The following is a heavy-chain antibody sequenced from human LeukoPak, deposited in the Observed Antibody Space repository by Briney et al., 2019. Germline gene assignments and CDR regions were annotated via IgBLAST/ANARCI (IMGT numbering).Heavy chain of an antibody. D-gene: IGHD3-22*01. J-gene: IGHJ4*02. V-gene: IGHV1-69*04. CDR2: IIPILGIA. CDR1: GGTFSSYA. Sequence: ASVKVSCKASGGTFSSYAISWVRQAPGQGLEWMGRIIPILGIANYAQKFQGRVTITADKSTSTAYMELSSLRSEDTAVYYCARVSYDSSGYYEGAFDYWGQGTLVTVSS. CDR3: ARVSYDSSGYYEGAFDY.